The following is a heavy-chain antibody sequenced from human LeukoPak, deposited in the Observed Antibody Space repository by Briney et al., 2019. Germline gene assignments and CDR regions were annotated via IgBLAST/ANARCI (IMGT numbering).Heavy chain of an antibody. Sequence: AGGSLRLSCAVSGFTFSSYSMNWVRQAPGKGLEWVSSISSSSSYIYYADSVKGRFTISRDNAKNSLYLQMNSLRAEDTAVYYCARSQQLDDAFDIWGQGTMVTVSS. CDR3: ARSQQLDDAFDI. J-gene: IGHJ3*02. CDR2: ISSSSSYI. CDR1: GFTFSSYS. V-gene: IGHV3-21*01. D-gene: IGHD6-13*01.